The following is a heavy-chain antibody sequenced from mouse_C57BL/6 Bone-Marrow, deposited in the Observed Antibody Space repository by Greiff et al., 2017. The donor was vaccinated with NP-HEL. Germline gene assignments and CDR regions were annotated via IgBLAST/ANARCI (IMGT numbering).Heavy chain of an antibody. V-gene: IGHV1-55*01. D-gene: IGHD2-4*01. CDR1: GYTFTSYW. CDR2: IYPGSGST. Sequence: QVQLQQPGAELVKPGASVKMSCKASGYTFTSYWITWVKQRPGQGLEWIGDIYPGSGSTNYNEKFKSKATLTVDTSSSTAYMQLSSLPSAASAVYSCAREDYDYDGIAYWGQVPLVTVSA. J-gene: IGHJ3*01. CDR3: AREDYDYDGIAY.